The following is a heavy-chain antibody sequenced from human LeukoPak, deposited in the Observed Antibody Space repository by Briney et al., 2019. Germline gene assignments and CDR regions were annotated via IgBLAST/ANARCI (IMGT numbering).Heavy chain of an antibody. CDR1: GFMFSSYG. D-gene: IGHD4-23*01. CDR3: AQTHGGSPSRWFLH. CDR2: MSCPGDNT. J-gene: IGHJ4*02. V-gene: IGHV3-23*01. Sequence: PGGSLRLSCTASGFMFSSYGMSWVRQAPGKGLEWVSSMSCPGDNTFYADSVKGRFTISRDNSKNMLFLQMSSLRAEDTAVYYCAQTHGGSPSRWFLHWGQGALVTVSS.